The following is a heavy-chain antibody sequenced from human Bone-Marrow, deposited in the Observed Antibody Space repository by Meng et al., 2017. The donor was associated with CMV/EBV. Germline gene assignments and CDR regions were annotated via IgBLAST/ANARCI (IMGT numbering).Heavy chain of an antibody. Sequence: GSLRLSCVVYGGSFSGYYWTWIRQPPGKGLEWIGEINHSGSTNYNSSLESRVTISVDTSKNQFSLKVSSVTAADTAVYYCARGDEGMIRGVVPVWGQGTTVTVSS. V-gene: IGHV4-34*01. CDR3: ARGDEGMIRGVVPV. CDR1: GGSFSGYY. D-gene: IGHD3-10*01. J-gene: IGHJ6*02. CDR2: INHSGST.